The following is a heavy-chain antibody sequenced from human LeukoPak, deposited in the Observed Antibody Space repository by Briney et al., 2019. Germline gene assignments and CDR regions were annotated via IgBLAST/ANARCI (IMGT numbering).Heavy chain of an antibody. D-gene: IGHD3-22*01. Sequence: ASVKVSCKASGYTFTSYAMHWVRQAPGQRLEWMGWINAGNGNTKYSQKFQGRVTITRDTSASTAYMELSSLRSEDTAVYYCARGSSGYDYLFDYWGQGTLVTVSS. V-gene: IGHV1-3*01. J-gene: IGHJ4*02. CDR3: ARGSSGYDYLFDY. CDR2: INAGNGNT. CDR1: GYTFTSYA.